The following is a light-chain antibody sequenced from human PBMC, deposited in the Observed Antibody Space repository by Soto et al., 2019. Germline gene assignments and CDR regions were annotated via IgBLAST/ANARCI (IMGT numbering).Light chain of an antibody. CDR3: AGWDGSLKGFV. J-gene: IGLJ1*01. Sequence: QSALTQPPSASGAPGQRVTISCSGSASNIGRDPVNWYQQVPGTAPKLLIYENNHRPSGVPDRFSGSKSGTSASLVISGLQSEDEAEYFCAGWDGSLKGFVFGTGTQV. CDR2: ENN. V-gene: IGLV1-44*01. CDR1: ASNIGRDP.